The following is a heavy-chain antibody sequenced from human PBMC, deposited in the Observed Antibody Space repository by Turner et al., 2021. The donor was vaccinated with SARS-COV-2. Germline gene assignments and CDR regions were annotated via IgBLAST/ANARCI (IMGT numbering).Heavy chain of an antibody. CDR3: AKVSPNRGLRPYYYYYGMDV. V-gene: IGHV3-30*18. J-gene: IGHJ6*02. CDR2: ISYDVSYK. D-gene: IGHD5-12*01. CDR1: GVTFRSHG. Sequence: QVQLVESGGGVVQPGRYLRLSCAASGVTFRSHGMYWVRQAPGKGLEWVAVISYDVSYKYYADSVKCRFTISRDNSKNTLYLQMNSLRSEDTAVYYCAKVSPNRGLRPYYYYYGMDVWGQGTTVTVSS.